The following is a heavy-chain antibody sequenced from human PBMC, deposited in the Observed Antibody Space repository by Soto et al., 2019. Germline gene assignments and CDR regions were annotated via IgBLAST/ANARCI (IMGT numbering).Heavy chain of an antibody. CDR3: ARTHLVKYVAGNDMDV. V-gene: IGHV4-30-4*01. Sequence: SETLSLTCTFSVCSIIRFYYYWSCIRQPPWKCLEWVGYIYNTGSTNYNPSLTSRVTMSIDTSKNQFSLNLSSVTAADTGVYYCARTHLVKYVAGNDMDVWGQRHTVNVSS. CDR1: VCSIIRFYYY. D-gene: IGHD6-13*01. J-gene: IGHJ6*01. CDR2: IYNTGST.